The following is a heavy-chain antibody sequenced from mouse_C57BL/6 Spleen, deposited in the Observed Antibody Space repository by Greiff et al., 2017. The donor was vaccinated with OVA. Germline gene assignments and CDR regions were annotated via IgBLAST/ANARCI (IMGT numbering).Heavy chain of an antibody. CDR3: ARGDGSSWYYFDY. CDR2: IYPGSGST. D-gene: IGHD1-1*01. Sequence: QVQLQQPGAELVKPGASVKMSCKASGYTFTSYWITWVKQRPGQGLEWIGDIYPGSGSTNYNAKLKGKATLTADKSSSTAYMELRSLASEVSAVYFCARGDGSSWYYFDYWGQGTTLTVSS. CDR1: GYTFTSYW. V-gene: IGHV1-55*01. J-gene: IGHJ2*01.